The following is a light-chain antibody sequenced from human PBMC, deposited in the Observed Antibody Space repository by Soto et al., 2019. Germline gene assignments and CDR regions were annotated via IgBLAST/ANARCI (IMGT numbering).Light chain of an antibody. J-gene: IGLJ2*01. CDR1: SSDVGGYNY. V-gene: IGLV2-14*01. CDR3: SSYTSSSIVV. Sequence: QSALTQPASVSGSPGQSITISCTGTSSDVGGYNYVSWYQQHPGKAPKLMIYEVSNRPSGVSNRFSRSKSGNTASLTISGLQAEDEAAYYCSSYTSSSIVVFGGGTKLTVL. CDR2: EVS.